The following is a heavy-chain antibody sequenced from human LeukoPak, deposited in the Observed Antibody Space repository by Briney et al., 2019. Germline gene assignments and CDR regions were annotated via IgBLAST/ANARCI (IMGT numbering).Heavy chain of an antibody. D-gene: IGHD2-15*01. J-gene: IGHJ6*02. CDR2: VSGGGHNT. V-gene: IGHV3-23*01. Sequence: SGGSLRLSCVASGFTFSSYAMSWVRQAPGKGLEWVSVVSGGGHNTYYADSVKGRFTMSRDNSKNTLYLQMNSLRAEDTAVYYCAKALICSGGSCYSYYYYGVDVWGQGTAVIVSS. CDR3: AKALICSGGSCYSYYYYGVDV. CDR1: GFTFSSYA.